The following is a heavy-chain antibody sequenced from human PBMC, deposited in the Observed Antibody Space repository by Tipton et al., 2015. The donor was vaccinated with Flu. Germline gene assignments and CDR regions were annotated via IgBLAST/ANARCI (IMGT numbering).Heavy chain of an antibody. CDR2: INPSGGST. J-gene: IGHJ5*02. D-gene: IGHD2-8*01. V-gene: IGHV1-46*01. Sequence: QMQLVQSGAEVKKPGASVKVSCKASGYTFTSYYMHWVRQAPGQGLEWMGIINPSGGSTSYAQKFQGRVTMTRDTSTSTVYMELSSLRSEDTAVYYCAREGTGEDIVLMVYAPNWFDPWGQGTLVTVAS. CDR1: GYTFTSYY. CDR3: AREGTGEDIVLMVYAPNWFDP.